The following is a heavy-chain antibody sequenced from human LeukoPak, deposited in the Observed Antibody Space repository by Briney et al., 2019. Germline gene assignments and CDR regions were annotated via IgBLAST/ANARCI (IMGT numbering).Heavy chain of an antibody. J-gene: IGHJ3*02. V-gene: IGHV1-2*02. Sequence: APVRVSCKPSGYTFSAFYIHWVRQAPGQGLEWMGWITPYSGGTNYAQKFQDRATMTWDTSIGTANMELSGLKSDDTAVYYCARDRADNFDSSGYYPDGLDIWGQGTMVTVS. CDR2: ITPYSGGT. D-gene: IGHD3-22*01. CDR3: ARDRADNFDSSGYYPDGLDI. CDR1: GYTFSAFY.